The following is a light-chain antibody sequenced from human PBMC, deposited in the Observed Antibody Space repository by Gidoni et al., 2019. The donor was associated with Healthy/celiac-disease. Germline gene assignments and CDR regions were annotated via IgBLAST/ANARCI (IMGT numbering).Light chain of an antibody. CDR3: QQYYSTPS. J-gene: IGKJ4*01. V-gene: IGKV4-1*01. CDR1: QSVLYSSTNTNY. CDR2: WAS. Sequence: IVMTQSPDSLAVSLGERANINCKSSQSVLYSSTNTNYLAWYQQQPGQPPKLLIYWASTRESGVPDRFSGSGSGTDFTRPISSLQSEDVAVYYCQQYYSTPSFGGGTKVDIK.